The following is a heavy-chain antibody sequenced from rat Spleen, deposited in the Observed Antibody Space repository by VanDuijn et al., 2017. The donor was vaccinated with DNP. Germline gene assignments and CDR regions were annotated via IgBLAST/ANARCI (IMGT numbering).Heavy chain of an antibody. CDR3: ARHVLPLRVWDY. CDR2: INYAGGST. J-gene: IGHJ2*01. D-gene: IGHD1-4*01. V-gene: IGHV5-22*01. Sequence: EVQLVESGGGLVQPGRSLKLSCAASGFTFSDYYMAWVRQTPTKGLGWVANINYAGGSTYNGDSVKGRFTISRDNPKSTLYLQINSLRSEDMATYYCARHVLPLRVWDYWGQGVMVTVSS. CDR1: GFTFSDYY.